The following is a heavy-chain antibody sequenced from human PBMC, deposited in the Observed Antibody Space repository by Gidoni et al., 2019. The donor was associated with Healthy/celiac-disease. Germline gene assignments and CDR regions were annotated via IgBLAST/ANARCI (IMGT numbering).Heavy chain of an antibody. CDR1: GGSFSGYY. D-gene: IGHD3-3*01. V-gene: IGHV4-34*01. J-gene: IGHJ6*02. Sequence: QVQLQQWGAGLLKPSETLSLTCAVYGGSFSGYYWRWIRQPPGKGLEWIGEINHSGSTNYNPSLKSRVTISVDTSKNQFSLKLNSVTAADTAVYYCARGSTIFGVVIRSYYYYGMDVWGQGTTVTVSS. CDR3: ARGSTIFGVVIRSYYYYGMDV. CDR2: INHSGST.